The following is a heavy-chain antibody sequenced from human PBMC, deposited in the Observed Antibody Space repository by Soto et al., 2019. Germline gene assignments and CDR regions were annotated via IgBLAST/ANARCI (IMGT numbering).Heavy chain of an antibody. CDR3: ARQRTTVVTQAYFDH. CDR2: IYYSGRT. Sequence: SETLSLTCIVSGESISSSSYYWGWIRQPPGKGLEWIGSIYYSGRTYYNPSFNSRVTISIDTSKNQFSLKLSSVTATDTAVYYCARQRTTVVTQAYFDHWGQGALVTVSS. D-gene: IGHD2-21*02. CDR1: GESISSSSYY. J-gene: IGHJ4*02. V-gene: IGHV4-39*01.